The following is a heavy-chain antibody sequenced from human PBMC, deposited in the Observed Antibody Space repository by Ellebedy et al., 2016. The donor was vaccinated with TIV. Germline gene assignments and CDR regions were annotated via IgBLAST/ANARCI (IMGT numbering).Heavy chain of an antibody. CDR2: IIPILGIA. Sequence: AASVKVSCKASGGTFSSYAISWVRQAPGQGLEWMGRIIPILGIANNAQKFQGRVTITADKSTSTAYMELSSLRSEDTAVYYCAREGNCGGDCYSGYWGQGTLVTVSS. CDR3: AREGNCGGDCYSGY. J-gene: IGHJ4*02. CDR1: GGTFSSYA. D-gene: IGHD2-21*02. V-gene: IGHV1-69*04.